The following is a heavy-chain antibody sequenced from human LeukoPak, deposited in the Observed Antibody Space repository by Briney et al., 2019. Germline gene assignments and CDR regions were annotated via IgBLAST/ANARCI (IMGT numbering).Heavy chain of an antibody. CDR1: GYTFTGYY. D-gene: IGHD2-15*01. CDR3: ARGGCSGGSCYFDY. Sequence: ASVKVSCKASGYTFTGYYMHWVRQAPGQGLEWMGWINPNSGGTNYAQKFQGWVTMTRDTSISTAYMELSRLRSDDTAVYYCARGGCSGGSCYFDYWGQGTLVTVSS. CDR2: INPNSGGT. J-gene: IGHJ4*02. V-gene: IGHV1-2*04.